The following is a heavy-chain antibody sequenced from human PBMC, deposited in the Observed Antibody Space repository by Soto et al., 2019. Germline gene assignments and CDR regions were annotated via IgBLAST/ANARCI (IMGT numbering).Heavy chain of an antibody. D-gene: IGHD3-3*01. V-gene: IGHV6-1*01. CDR3: ARDPGHQSYYDFWSGYQTARYYYGMDV. Sequence: PSQTLSLTCAISGDSVSSNSAALNWIMQSPSRGLEWLGRTYYRSKWYNDYAVSMKSRITINPDTSKNQFSLQLNSVTPEDTAVYYCARDPGHQSYYDFWSGYQTARYYYGMDVWGQGTTVTVS. CDR1: GDSVSSNSAA. CDR2: TYYRSKWYN. J-gene: IGHJ6*02.